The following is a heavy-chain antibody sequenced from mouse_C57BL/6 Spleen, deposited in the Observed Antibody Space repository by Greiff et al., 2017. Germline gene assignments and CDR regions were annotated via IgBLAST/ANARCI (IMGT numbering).Heavy chain of an antibody. V-gene: IGHV1-22*01. CDR3: AREDYSNPWFAY. Sequence: EVQGVESGPELVKPGASVKMSCKASGYTFTDYNMHWVKQSHGKSLEWIGYINPNNGGTSYNQKFKGKATLTVNKSSSTAYMELRSLTSEDSAVYYCAREDYSNPWFAYWGQGTLVTVSA. CDR2: INPNNGGT. CDR1: GYTFTDYN. D-gene: IGHD2-5*01. J-gene: IGHJ3*01.